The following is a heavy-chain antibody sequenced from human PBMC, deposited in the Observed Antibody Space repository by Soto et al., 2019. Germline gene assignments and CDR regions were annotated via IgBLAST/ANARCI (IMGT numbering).Heavy chain of an antibody. Sequence: PGGSLRLSCSASGFTFSSCALHWVRQAPGRGLEYVSAISYNGGSTYYADSVQDRFTVSRDNSKNTLYLQLSSLRVDDTAVYFCVKSSRRDIKASRGMDVWGQGTTVTDSS. J-gene: IGHJ6*02. CDR1: GFTFSSCA. CDR3: VKSSRRDIKASRGMDV. CDR2: ISYNGGST. D-gene: IGHD3-10*01. V-gene: IGHV3-64D*06.